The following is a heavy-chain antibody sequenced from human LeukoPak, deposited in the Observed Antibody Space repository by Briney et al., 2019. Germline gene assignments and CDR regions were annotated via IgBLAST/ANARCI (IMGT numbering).Heavy chain of an antibody. CDR2: INPNSGGT. Sequence: ASVKVSCKASGYTFTGYYMHWVRQAPGQGLEWMGWINPNSGGTNYAQKFQGRVTMTRDTSISTAYMELSRLRSDDTAVYYCARDLPIQLLLYYFDYWGQGTLVTVSS. CDR3: ARDLPIQLLLYYFDY. CDR1: GYTFTGYY. J-gene: IGHJ4*02. D-gene: IGHD5-18*01. V-gene: IGHV1-2*02.